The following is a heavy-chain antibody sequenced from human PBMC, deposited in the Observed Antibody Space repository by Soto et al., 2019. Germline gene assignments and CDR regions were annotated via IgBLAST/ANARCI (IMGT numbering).Heavy chain of an antibody. CDR3: TRGLLTDFFDY. J-gene: IGHJ4*02. CDR1: GFTFDTYA. Sequence: VQLVESGGGVVQSGRSLRLSCAASGFTFDTYAMHWVRQAPGKGLEWVAVISYDGSNQFYAGSVKGRFTVSRGNSKNTLYLQVNSLRNDDTAVYYCTRGLLTDFFDYWGQGALVTVSS. CDR2: ISYDGSNQ. V-gene: IGHV3-30-3*01.